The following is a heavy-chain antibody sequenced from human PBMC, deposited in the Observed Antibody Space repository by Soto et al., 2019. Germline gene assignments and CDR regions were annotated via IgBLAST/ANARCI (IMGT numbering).Heavy chain of an antibody. Sequence: SGPTLVNPTQTLTLTCTFSGFSLNTSGMCVSWIRQPPGKALEWLARIDWDDDKYFSTSLKTRLTISKDTSKNQVVLTMTNLDPVDTATYYCARMVVQLSAPGYYYAMDVWGQGTTVTVSS. CDR2: IDWDDDK. D-gene: IGHD1-1*01. J-gene: IGHJ6*02. V-gene: IGHV2-70*11. CDR1: GFSLNTSGMC. CDR3: ARMVVQLSAPGYYYAMDV.